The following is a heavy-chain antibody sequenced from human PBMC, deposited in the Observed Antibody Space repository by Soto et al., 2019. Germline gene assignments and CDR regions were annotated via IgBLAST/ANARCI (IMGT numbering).Heavy chain of an antibody. D-gene: IGHD2-2*01. J-gene: IGHJ6*03. CDR3: ASFRALPAATPLNTYYYYYMDV. Sequence: GGSLRLSCAASGFTFSSYSMNWVRQAPGKGLEWVSYISSSSSTIYYADSVKGRFTISRDNAKNSLYLQMNSLRAEDTAVYYCASFRALPAATPLNTYYYYYMDVWGKGTTVTVSS. CDR1: GFTFSSYS. CDR2: ISSSSSTI. V-gene: IGHV3-48*01.